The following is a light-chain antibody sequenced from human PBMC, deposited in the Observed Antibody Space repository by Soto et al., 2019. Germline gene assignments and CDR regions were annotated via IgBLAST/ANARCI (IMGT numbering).Light chain of an antibody. V-gene: IGLV2-11*01. CDR1: SSDVGGYNY. J-gene: IGLJ3*02. CDR2: DIT. Sequence: QSVLTQPRSVSGSPGQSVTISCTGTSSDVGGYNYVSWYQQHPGIAPQLIIYDITKRPSGVPDRFSGSKSGNTASLTISGLHAEDEADYYCCSYAGRYSRVFGGGTKLTVL. CDR3: CSYAGRYSRV.